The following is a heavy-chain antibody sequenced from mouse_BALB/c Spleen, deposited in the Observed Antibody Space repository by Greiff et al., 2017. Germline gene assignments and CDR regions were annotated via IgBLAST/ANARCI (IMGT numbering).Heavy chain of an antibody. CDR1: GFTFSSYG. CDR3: ARGRNYGNWYFDV. J-gene: IGHJ1*01. V-gene: IGHV5-6-3*01. D-gene: IGHD2-1*01. Sequence: EVQVVESGGGLVQPGGSLKLSCAASGFTFSSYGMSWVRQTPDKRLELVATINSNGGSNYYPDSVKGRFTISRANAKNTLYLQMSSLKAEDTAMYYCARGRNYGNWYFDVWGAGTTVTVSS. CDR2: INSNGGSN.